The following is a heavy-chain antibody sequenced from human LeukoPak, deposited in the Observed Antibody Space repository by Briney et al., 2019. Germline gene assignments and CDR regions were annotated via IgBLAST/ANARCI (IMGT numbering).Heavy chain of an antibody. V-gene: IGHV1-2*02. CDR1: GYTFTGYY. CDR2: INPNSGGT. Sequence: GASVKVSCKASGYTFTGYYMHWVRQAPGQGLEWMGWINPNSGGTNYAQKFQGRVTITRDTSISTAYMELSRLRSDDTAVYYCAREAKRRYSSGWCHYWGQGTLVTVSS. J-gene: IGHJ4*02. CDR3: AREAKRRYSSGWCHY. D-gene: IGHD6-19*01.